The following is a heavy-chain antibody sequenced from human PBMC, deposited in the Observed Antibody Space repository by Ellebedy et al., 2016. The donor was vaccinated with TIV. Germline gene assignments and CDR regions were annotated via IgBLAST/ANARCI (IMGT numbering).Heavy chain of an antibody. Sequence: PGGSLRLSCAASGFTFSNYAMHWVRQAPGKGLEWVALISYDGANKYYADSVKGRFTVSRDNSENTVYLQMKSLRPEDTAVYFCVRDSRVTTSYYYYGLDVWGQGTTVTVSS. D-gene: IGHD4-17*01. J-gene: IGHJ6*02. CDR2: ISYDGANK. CDR3: VRDSRVTTSYYYYGLDV. CDR1: GFTFSNYA. V-gene: IGHV3-30-3*01.